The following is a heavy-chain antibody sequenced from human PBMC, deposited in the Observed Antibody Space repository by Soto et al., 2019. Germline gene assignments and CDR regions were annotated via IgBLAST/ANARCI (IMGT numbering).Heavy chain of an antibody. V-gene: IGHV2-26*01. CDR2: IFSNDEK. J-gene: IGHJ4*02. CDR1: GFSLSNARMG. CDR3: ARKYCSGGSCYHDY. Sequence: ESGPTLVNPTETLTLTCTVSGFSLSNARMGVSWIRQPPGKALEWLAHIFSNDEKSYSTSLKSRLTISKDTSKSQVVLTMTNMDPVDTATYYCARKYCSGGSCYHDYWGQGTLVTVSS. D-gene: IGHD2-15*01.